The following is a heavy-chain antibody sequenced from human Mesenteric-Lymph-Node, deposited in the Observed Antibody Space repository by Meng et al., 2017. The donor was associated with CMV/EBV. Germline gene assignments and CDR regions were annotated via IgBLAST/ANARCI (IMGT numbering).Heavy chain of an antibody. D-gene: IGHD5-18*01. V-gene: IGHV3-20*04. CDR1: GFTFDDYG. CDR3: ARGYSYGDY. J-gene: IGHJ4*02. Sequence: GESLKISCAASGFTFDDYGMSWVRQAPGKGLEWVSSINWNGGSTGYADSVKGRFTISRDNSKNTLYLQMNSLRAEDTAVYYCARGYSYGDYWGQGTLVTVSS. CDR2: INWNGGST.